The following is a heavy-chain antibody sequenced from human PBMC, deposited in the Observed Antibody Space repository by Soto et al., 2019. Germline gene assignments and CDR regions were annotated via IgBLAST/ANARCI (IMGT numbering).Heavy chain of an antibody. CDR2: IYHSGST. J-gene: IGHJ4*02. CDR3: ARAGGLGAVAVDY. D-gene: IGHD6-19*01. Sequence: QLQLQESGSGLVKPSQTLSLTCAVSGGSISSGGYSWSWIRQPPGKGLEWNGYIYHSGSTYYNPSLKSRVTISVDRSKNQFSLKRSSVTAADTAVYYCARAGGLGAVAVDYWGQGTLVTVSS. V-gene: IGHV4-30-2*01. CDR1: GGSISSGGYS.